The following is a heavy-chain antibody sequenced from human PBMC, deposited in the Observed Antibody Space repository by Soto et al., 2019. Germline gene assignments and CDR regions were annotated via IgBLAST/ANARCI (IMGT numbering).Heavy chain of an antibody. CDR1: GFTFNNAW. V-gene: IGHV3-15*07. Sequence: EVQLVESGGGLVKPGGSLRLSCAASGFTFNNAWMNWVRQAPGKGLEWVGRIKSKTDRGTTDYAAPGKGRFTISRDDSKNTLYQQMNSLKTEDTAVYYCTTENWKGGYFHYWGQGTPITVSS. D-gene: IGHD1-1*01. CDR3: TTENWKGGYFHY. CDR2: IKSKTDRGTT. J-gene: IGHJ4*02.